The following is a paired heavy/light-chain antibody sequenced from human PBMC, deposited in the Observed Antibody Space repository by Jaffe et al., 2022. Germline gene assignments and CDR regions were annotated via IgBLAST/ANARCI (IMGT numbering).Heavy chain of an antibody. V-gene: IGHV3-30*02. J-gene: IGHJ4*02. CDR1: GFTFSSYG. D-gene: IGHD6-13*01. CDR3: AKDRRGVYSTSWYTDY. CDR2: IRYDGNNK. Sequence: QVQLVESGGGVVQPGGSLRLSCAASGFTFSSYGMHWVRQAPGKGLEWVSFIRYDGNNKYYADSVKGRFTISRDNSKNTLYVQMNSLRAEDTAVYYCAKDRRGVYSTSWYTDYWGQGTLVTVSS.
Light chain of an antibody. V-gene: IGLV2-14*03. CDR1: SSDVGDYNY. J-gene: IGLJ2*01. CDR2: DVS. Sequence: QSALTQPASVSGSPGQSITISCTGTSSDVGDYNYVSWYQQHPGKAPKLLIYDVSNRPSGVSNRFSGSKSGNTASLTISGLQAEDEADYYCSSFTSTSTLVVFGGGTKLTVL. CDR3: SSFTSTSTLVV.